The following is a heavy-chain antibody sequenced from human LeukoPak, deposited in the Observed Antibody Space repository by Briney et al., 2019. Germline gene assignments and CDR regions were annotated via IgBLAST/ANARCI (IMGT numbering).Heavy chain of an antibody. Sequence: TGGSLRLSCVASGFTFSSYAMSWVRQAPGKGLDWVSAISGSGVTTHYAGSVKGRFSISRDNSKNTLYLQMNSLRAEDTALYYCAKKVVVGATSPYSDFQDWGQGTLVTVSS. CDR2: ISGSGVTT. CDR1: GFTFSSYA. V-gene: IGHV3-23*01. J-gene: IGHJ1*01. CDR3: AKKVVVGATSPYSDFQD. D-gene: IGHD1-26*01.